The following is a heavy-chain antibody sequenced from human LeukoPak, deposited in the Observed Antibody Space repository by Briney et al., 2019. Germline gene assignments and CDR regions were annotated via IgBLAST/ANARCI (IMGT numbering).Heavy chain of an antibody. D-gene: IGHD3-22*01. V-gene: IGHV3-20*04. J-gene: IGHJ6*03. CDR2: INWNGGST. CDR1: GFTFDDYG. CDR3: ARNNYYDSSGYYYYYYYYMDV. Sequence: RSGGSLRLSCAASGFTFDDYGMSWVRQAPGKGLEWVSGINWNGGSTGYADSVKGRFTISRDNAKNSLYLQMNSLRAEDTALYYCARNNYYDSSGYYYYYYYYMDVWGKGTTVTVSS.